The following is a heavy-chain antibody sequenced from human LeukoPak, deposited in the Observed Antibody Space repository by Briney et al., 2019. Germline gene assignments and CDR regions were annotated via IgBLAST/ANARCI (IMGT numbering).Heavy chain of an antibody. V-gene: IGHV1-18*01. J-gene: IGHJ5*02. CDR1: GYTFTSYA. CDR2: ISAYNGNT. Sequence: ASVKVSCKASGYTFTSYAMNWVRQAPGQGLEWMGWISAYNGNTNYAQKLQGRVTMTTDTSTSTAYMELRSLRSDDTAVYYCARDRAVAGPDNWFDPWGQGTLVTISS. CDR3: ARDRAVAGPDNWFDP. D-gene: IGHD6-19*01.